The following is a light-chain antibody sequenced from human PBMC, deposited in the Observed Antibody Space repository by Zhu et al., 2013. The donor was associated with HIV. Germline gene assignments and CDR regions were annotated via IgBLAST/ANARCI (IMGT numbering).Light chain of an antibody. V-gene: IGKV2-30*01. CDR3: MQGTHWPQIST. Sequence: DVVMTQSPLSLPVTLGQPASISCRSSQGLVFSDGNTYLSWFHQRPGQSPRRLIHKVSNRDSGVPDRFSGSGSGTDFTLEITKVEAEDVVGVYFCMQGTHWPQISTFG. CDR1: QGLVFSDGNTY. CDR2: KVS. J-gene: IGKJ5*01.